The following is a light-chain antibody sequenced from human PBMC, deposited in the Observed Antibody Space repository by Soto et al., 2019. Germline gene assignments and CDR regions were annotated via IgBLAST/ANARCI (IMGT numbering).Light chain of an antibody. CDR3: QSYDSSLSAFYV. CDR1: SSNIGAGYD. J-gene: IGLJ1*01. CDR2: GNS. Sequence: QPVLTQPPSVSGAPGQRVTISCTGSSSNIGAGYDVHWYQQLPGTAPKLLIYGNSNRPSGVPDRFSGSKSGTSASLAITGLQAEDEADYYCQSYDSSLSAFYVFGTGTKLPS. V-gene: IGLV1-40*01.